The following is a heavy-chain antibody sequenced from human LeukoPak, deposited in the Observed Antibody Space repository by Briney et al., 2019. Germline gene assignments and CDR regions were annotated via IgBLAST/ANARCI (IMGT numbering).Heavy chain of an antibody. J-gene: IGHJ6*03. CDR2: ISGSGGST. V-gene: IGHV3-23*01. Sequence: GGSLCLSCAPSGYTFSRDAMRDVRQGPGKGLEWVSAISGSGGSTYYADSVKGRFTISRDNSKNTLYLQMNSLRAEDTAVYYCAKARLDIVVVPAARSNYYYYYYMDVWGKGTTVTVSS. CDR3: AKARLDIVVVPAARSNYYYYYYMDV. D-gene: IGHD2-2*01. CDR1: GYTFSRDA.